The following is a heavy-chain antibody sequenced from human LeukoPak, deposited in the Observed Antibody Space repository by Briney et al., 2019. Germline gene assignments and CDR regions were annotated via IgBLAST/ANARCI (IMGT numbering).Heavy chain of an antibody. CDR2: ISGYNDNT. CDR1: GYTFTSYG. D-gene: IGHD6-13*01. Sequence: ASVKVSCKASGYTFTSYGISWVRQAPGQGLEWMGWISGYNDNTNYVQNLQGRVTMTTDTSTSTAYMELRSLRSDDTAVYYCARGRYPHTSSWYEDAFDIWGQGTMVTVSS. J-gene: IGHJ3*02. V-gene: IGHV1-18*01. CDR3: ARGRYPHTSSWYEDAFDI.